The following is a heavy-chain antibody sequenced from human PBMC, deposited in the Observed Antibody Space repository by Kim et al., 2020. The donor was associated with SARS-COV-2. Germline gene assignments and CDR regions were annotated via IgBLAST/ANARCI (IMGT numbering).Heavy chain of an antibody. CDR1: GGSISSYY. CDR3: ARHLRLGYYHGSGSTDYYG. Sequence: SETLSLTCTVSGGSISSYYWSWIRQPPGKGLEWIGYIYYSGSTNYNPSLKSRVTISVDTSKNQFSLKQSSVTAADTAVSYCARHLRLGYYHGSGSTDYYG. D-gene: IGHD3-10*01. J-gene: IGHJ6*01. CDR2: IYYSGST. V-gene: IGHV4-59*08.